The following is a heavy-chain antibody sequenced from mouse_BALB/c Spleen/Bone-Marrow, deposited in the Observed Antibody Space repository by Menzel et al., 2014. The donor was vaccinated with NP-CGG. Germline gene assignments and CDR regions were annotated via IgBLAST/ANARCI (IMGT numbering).Heavy chain of an antibody. CDR3: ARLRGSNYGYFDV. J-gene: IGHJ1*01. Sequence: ESGPGLVKPSQSLPLTCSVTGYSITSDYYWNWIRQFPGNKLEWMAYIRYDGSNNYNPSLKNRISITRDTSKNQFFLKLNSVTSEDTATYYCARLRGSNYGYFDVWGAGTTVTVSS. V-gene: IGHV3-6*02. CDR2: IRYDGSN. CDR1: GYSITSDYY. D-gene: IGHD1-1*01.